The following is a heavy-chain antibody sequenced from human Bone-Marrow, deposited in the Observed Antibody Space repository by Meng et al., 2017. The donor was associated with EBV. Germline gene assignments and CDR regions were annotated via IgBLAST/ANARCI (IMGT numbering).Heavy chain of an antibody. V-gene: IGHV3-73*02. CDR2: IRSKANSYAT. CDR1: GFTFSGSA. J-gene: IGHJ4*02. CDR3: TRPDCSGGSCYWDY. D-gene: IGHD2-15*01. Sequence: EVQLVESGGGLVQPGGSLKLPCAASGFTFSGSAMHWVRQASGKGLGWVGRIRSKANSYATAYAASVKGRFTISRDDSKNTAYLQMNSLKTEDTAVYYCTRPDCSGGSCYWDYWGQGTLVTVSS.